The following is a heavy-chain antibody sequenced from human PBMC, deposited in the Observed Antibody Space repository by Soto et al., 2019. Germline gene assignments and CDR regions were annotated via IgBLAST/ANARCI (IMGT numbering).Heavy chain of an antibody. J-gene: IGHJ4*01. V-gene: IGHV3-33*01. D-gene: IGHD1-20*01. CDR3: AIAIAGKWHPFDY. Sequence: GGSLRLSCVASGFFLRDFGMHWVRQAPGKGLEWVSVIWYDGSNTYQGESVKGRFTMSRDISKNTLYLQMDSLRPEDTAVYYCAIAIAGKWHPFDYWGHGTLVTVSS. CDR1: GFFLRDFG. CDR2: IWYDGSNT.